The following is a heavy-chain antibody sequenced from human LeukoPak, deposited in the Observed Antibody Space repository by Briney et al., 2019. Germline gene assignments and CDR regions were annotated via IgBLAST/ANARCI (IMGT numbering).Heavy chain of an antibody. Sequence: PGGSLRLSCAASGFTFSNAWMSWVRQAPGKGLEWAGRIKSKTDGGTTDYAAPVKGRFTISRDDSKNTLYLQMNSLKTEDTAVYYCTTNHVTMVRGVAKSYYYYYGMDVWGQGTTVTVSS. CDR1: GFTFSNAW. CDR3: TTNHVTMVRGVAKSYYYYYGMDV. J-gene: IGHJ6*02. CDR2: IKSKTDGGTT. V-gene: IGHV3-15*01. D-gene: IGHD3-10*01.